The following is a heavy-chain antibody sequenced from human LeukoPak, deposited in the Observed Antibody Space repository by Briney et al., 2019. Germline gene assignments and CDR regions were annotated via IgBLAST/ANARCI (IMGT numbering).Heavy chain of an antibody. CDR3: ARDLGCSSTSCP. CDR1: GGTFSIYA. J-gene: IGHJ5*02. D-gene: IGHD2-2*01. V-gene: IGHV1-69*13. Sequence: SVKVSCKASGGTFSIYAISWVRQAPGQGREWMGGIIPIFGTANYAQKFQGRVTITAAESTSTAYMELSSLRSEDTAVYYCARDLGCSSTSCPWGQGTLVTVSS. CDR2: IIPIFGTA.